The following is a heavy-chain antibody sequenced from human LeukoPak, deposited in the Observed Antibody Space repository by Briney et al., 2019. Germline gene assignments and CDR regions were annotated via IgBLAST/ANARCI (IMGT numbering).Heavy chain of an antibody. V-gene: IGHV4-31*03. CDR3: ARVSYYYDSSGYFDY. J-gene: IGHJ4*02. CDR2: IYYSGST. Sequence: SETLSLTCTVSGGSISSGGYYWSWIRQHPGKGLERIGYIYYSGSTYYNPSLKSRVTISVDTSKNQFSLKLSSVTAADTAVYYCARVSYYYDSSGYFDYWGQGTLVTVSS. CDR1: GGSISSGGYY. D-gene: IGHD3-22*01.